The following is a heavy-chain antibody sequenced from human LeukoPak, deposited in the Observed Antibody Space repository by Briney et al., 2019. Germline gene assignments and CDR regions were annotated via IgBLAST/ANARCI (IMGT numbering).Heavy chain of an antibody. Sequence: GGSLRLSCAASGFTFSSYSMNWVRQAPGKGLEWVSSISSSSSYTYYADSVKGRFTISRDNAKNSLYLQMNSLRAEDTAVYYCAYILSGWYFDYWGQGTLVTVSS. CDR3: AYILSGWYFDY. CDR2: ISSSSSYT. D-gene: IGHD6-19*01. V-gene: IGHV3-21*01. CDR1: GFTFSSYS. J-gene: IGHJ4*02.